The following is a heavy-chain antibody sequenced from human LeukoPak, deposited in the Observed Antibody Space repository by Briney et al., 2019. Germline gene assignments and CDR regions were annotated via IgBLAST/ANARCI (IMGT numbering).Heavy chain of an antibody. J-gene: IGHJ4*02. V-gene: IGHV3-7*05. Sequence: PGGSLRLSCAASGFTFSSYWMSWVRQAPGKGLEWVANIKEDGSDKYYVDSVKGRFTISRDNAKNSLYLQMNSLRAEDTAVYYCARDQYSSGRDYWGRGTLVTVCS. CDR1: GFTFSSYW. CDR3: ARDQYSSGRDY. CDR2: IKEDGSDK. D-gene: IGHD6-19*01.